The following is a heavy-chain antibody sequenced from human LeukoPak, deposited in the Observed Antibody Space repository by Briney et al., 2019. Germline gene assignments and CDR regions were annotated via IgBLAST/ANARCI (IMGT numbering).Heavy chain of an antibody. Sequence: PGGSLRLSCAAPGFTFSRAWMNWVRQAPGKGLEWVGRFKSKTDGGTTDYAAPVKGRFTISRDDSESTLYLQMNSLKTEDTALYYCTADLRGDYAPSLASWGQGTLVTVSS. J-gene: IGHJ4*02. V-gene: IGHV3-15*01. D-gene: IGHD4-17*01. CDR2: FKSKTDGGTT. CDR1: GFTFSRAW. CDR3: TADLRGDYAPSLAS.